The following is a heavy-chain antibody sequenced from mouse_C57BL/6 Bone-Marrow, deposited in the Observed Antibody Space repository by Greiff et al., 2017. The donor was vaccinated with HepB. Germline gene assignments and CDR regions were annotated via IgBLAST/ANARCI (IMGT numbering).Heavy chain of an antibody. Sequence: EVKLQQSGAELVRPGASVKLSCTASGFNIKDYYMHWVKQRPEQGLEWIGRIDPEDGDTEYAPKFQGKATMTADTSSNTAYLQLSSLTSEDTAVYYCTTGYYDYDGGFAYWGQGTLVTVSA. J-gene: IGHJ3*01. CDR1: GFNIKDYY. V-gene: IGHV14-1*01. CDR3: TTGYYDYDGGFAY. D-gene: IGHD2-4*01. CDR2: IDPEDGDT.